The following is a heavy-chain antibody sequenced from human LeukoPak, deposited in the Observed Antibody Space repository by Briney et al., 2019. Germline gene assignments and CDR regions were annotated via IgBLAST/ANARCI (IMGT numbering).Heavy chain of an antibody. J-gene: IGHJ5*02. V-gene: IGHV4-34*01. Sequence: SETLSLTCAVYCGPVSCFYWLWLRQPPGKARVGWVEINHSGSTNYNPSLKSRVTLSIYTSKNQFSLKLSSVTPTETAVYYCARSKSYSSSSRNPAPPARINWFDPWGQGTLVTVSS. CDR1: CGPVSCFY. D-gene: IGHD6-6*01. CDR3: ARSKSYSSSSRNPAPPARINWFDP. CDR2: INHSGST.